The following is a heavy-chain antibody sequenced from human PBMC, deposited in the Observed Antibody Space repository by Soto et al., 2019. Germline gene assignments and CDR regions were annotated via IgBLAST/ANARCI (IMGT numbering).Heavy chain of an antibody. Sequence: QVQLVQSGAEVKEPGASVKVSCKTSGYTFTSYYMHWVREAPGQGLEWMGRINPSTYTANYAQKFQGRVIMNRNTSQNTVDMHLRSLRSEDTAVYYCARGVSIVGATPEGLVDYWGQGALVTVSS. V-gene: IGHV1-46*01. J-gene: IGHJ4*02. D-gene: IGHD1-26*01. CDR2: INPSTYTA. CDR3: ARGVSIVGATPEGLVDY. CDR1: GYTFTSYY.